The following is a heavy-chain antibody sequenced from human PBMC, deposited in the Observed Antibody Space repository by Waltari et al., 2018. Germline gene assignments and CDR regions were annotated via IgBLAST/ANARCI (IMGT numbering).Heavy chain of an antibody. Sequence: QVQLVQSGAEVKKPGASVKVSCKASGYPFTGYYMHWVRQAPGQGLEWVGGINPNSVGTNYAEKFQGRVTMTRDTSISTAYMELSRLRSDDTAVYYCAREMVAVAGNWFDPWGQGTLVTVSS. CDR1: GYPFTGYY. J-gene: IGHJ5*02. V-gene: IGHV1-2*02. CDR2: INPNSVGT. CDR3: AREMVAVAGNWFDP. D-gene: IGHD6-19*01.